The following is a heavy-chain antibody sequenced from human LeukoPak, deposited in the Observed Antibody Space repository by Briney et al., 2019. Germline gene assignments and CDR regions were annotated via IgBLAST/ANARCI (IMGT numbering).Heavy chain of an antibody. V-gene: IGHV3-7*01. CDR1: GFTFSSYW. CDR2: IKQDGSEK. CDR3: ARVGYCSGGSCYGGGAFDI. Sequence: GGSLRLSCAASGFTFSSYWMSWVRQAPGKGLEWVANIKQDGSEKYCVDSVKGRFAISRDNAKNSLYLQMNSLRAEDTAVYYCARVGYCSGGSCYGGGAFDIWGQGTMVTVSS. J-gene: IGHJ3*02. D-gene: IGHD2-15*01.